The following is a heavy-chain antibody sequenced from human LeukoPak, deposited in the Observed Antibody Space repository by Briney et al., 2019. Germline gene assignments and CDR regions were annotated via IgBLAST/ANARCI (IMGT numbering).Heavy chain of an antibody. D-gene: IGHD6-6*01. Sequence: SETLSLTCTVSGGSISSSSYYWGWIRQPPGKGLEWIGSIYYSGSTYYNPSLKSRVTISVDTSKNQFSLKLSSVTAADTAVYYCARRAEYSSPFYYYYYMDVWGKGTMVTVSS. J-gene: IGHJ6*03. CDR1: GGSISSSSYY. CDR3: ARRAEYSSPFYYYYYMDV. CDR2: IYYSGST. V-gene: IGHV4-39*01.